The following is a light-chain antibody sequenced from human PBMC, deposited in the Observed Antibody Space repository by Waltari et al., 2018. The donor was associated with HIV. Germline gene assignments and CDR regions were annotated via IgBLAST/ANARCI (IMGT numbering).Light chain of an antibody. V-gene: IGLV2-14*01. CDR2: EVS. CDR1: TSDVGGYKY. J-gene: IGLJ1*01. CDR3: SSYTSRNTRV. Sequence: QSALTQPASVSGSPGQSITISCTGTTSDVGGYKYVSWYQQHPDKAPKLVVYEVSNRPSGMSIRFSGSKSGNTASLTSSGLQAEDEADYYCSSYTSRNTRVFGTGTKVTVL.